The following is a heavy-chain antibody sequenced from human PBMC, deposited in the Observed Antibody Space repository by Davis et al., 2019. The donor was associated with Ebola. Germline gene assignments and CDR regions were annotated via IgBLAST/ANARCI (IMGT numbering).Heavy chain of an antibody. CDR1: GGSFSTYY. V-gene: IGHV4-34*01. CDR3: ARGPAKYCSSTSCYRVGFDY. Sequence: SQTLSLTCAVYGGSFSTYYWNWIRRPPGKGLEWIGEINHSGSTDYNPSLKSRVTMSVDTSKNQFSLKLSSVTAADTAVYYCARGPAKYCSSTSCYRVGFDYWGQGTLVTVSS. D-gene: IGHD2-2*02. CDR2: INHSGST. J-gene: IGHJ4*02.